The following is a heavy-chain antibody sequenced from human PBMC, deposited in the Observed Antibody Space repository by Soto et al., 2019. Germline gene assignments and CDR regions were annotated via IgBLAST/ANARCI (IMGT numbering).Heavy chain of an antibody. D-gene: IGHD6-6*01. Sequence: SETLSLTCTVSGGSISSYYWSWIRQPPGKGLEWIWYIYYSGSTNYNPSLKSRVTISVDTSKNQFSLKLSSVTAADTAVYYCARDLLVFSSSPGYYYYYGMDVWGQGTTVTVSS. J-gene: IGHJ6*02. CDR3: ARDLLVFSSSPGYYYYYGMDV. CDR1: GGSISSYY. V-gene: IGHV4-59*01. CDR2: IYYSGST.